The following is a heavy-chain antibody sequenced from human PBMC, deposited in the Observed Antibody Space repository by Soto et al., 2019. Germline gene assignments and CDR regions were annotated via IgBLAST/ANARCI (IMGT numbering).Heavy chain of an antibody. CDR2: IYYGGST. D-gene: IGHD3-22*01. Sequence: SETLSLTCTVSGGSISSGGYYWSWIRQHPGKGLEWIGYIYYGGSTYYNPSLKSRATISGDTSKNQFSLKLSSVTAADTAVYYCARGGYYYENSGQNAYDYWGQGIMVTVSS. V-gene: IGHV4-31*03. CDR1: GGSISSGGYY. J-gene: IGHJ4*01. CDR3: ARGGYYYENSGQNAYDY.